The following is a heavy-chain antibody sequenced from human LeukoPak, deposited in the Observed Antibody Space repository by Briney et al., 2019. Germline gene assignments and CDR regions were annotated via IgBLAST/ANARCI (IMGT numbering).Heavy chain of an antibody. CDR3: ARDHLDTAMVNPPLFDY. CDR2: IWYDGSNK. CDR1: GFTFSSYG. D-gene: IGHD5-18*01. V-gene: IGHV3-33*01. J-gene: IGHJ4*02. Sequence: QPGGSLRLSCAASGFTFSSYGMHWVRQAPGKGLEWVAVIWYDGSNKYYADSVKGRFTISRDNSKNTLYLQMNSLRAEDTAVYYCARDHLDTAMVNPPLFDYWGQGTLVTVSS.